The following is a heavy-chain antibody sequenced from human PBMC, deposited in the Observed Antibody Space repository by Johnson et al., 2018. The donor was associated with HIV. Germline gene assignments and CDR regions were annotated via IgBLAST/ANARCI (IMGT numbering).Heavy chain of an antibody. CDR3: AKARVVGGFDAFDS. Sequence: EVQLVESGGGLVQPGGSLRLSCAASGFTFSSYWMSWVRQAPGKGLEWVANIKQDGSEKYYVDSVKGRFTISRDNAKNTLYLQMNSLRAEDTAVYYCAKARVVGGFDAFDSWGQGTMVTVSS. CDR1: GFTFSSYW. CDR2: IKQDGSEK. D-gene: IGHD2-15*01. V-gene: IGHV3-7*01. J-gene: IGHJ3*02.